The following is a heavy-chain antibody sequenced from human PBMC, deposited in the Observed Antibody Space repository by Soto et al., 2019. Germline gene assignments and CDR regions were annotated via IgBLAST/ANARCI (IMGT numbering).Heavy chain of an antibody. J-gene: IGHJ6*02. CDR1: GGTFSSYA. Sequence: SVKVSCKASGGTFSSYAISWVRQAPGQGLEWMGGIIPIFGTANYAQKFQGRVTITADKSTSTAYMELSSLRSEDTAVYYCARGGDIVLMVYAMGYYGMDVWGQGTTVTVS. V-gene: IGHV1-69*06. CDR3: ARGGDIVLMVYAMGYYGMDV. D-gene: IGHD2-8*01. CDR2: IIPIFGTA.